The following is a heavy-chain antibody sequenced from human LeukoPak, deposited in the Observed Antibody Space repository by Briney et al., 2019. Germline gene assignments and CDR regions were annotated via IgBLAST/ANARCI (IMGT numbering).Heavy chain of an antibody. D-gene: IGHD6-6*01. Sequence: GAAARVSSKLSVDPSSVYYMHCGSRPPGQGLGCWGWINPNSGGTNYAQKFQGRVTMTRDTSISTAYMELSRLRSDDTAVYYCARTWSSSSGDWFDPWGQGTLVTVSS. CDR2: INPNSGGT. V-gene: IGHV1-2*02. CDR1: VDPSSVYY. CDR3: ARTWSSSSGDWFDP. J-gene: IGHJ5*02.